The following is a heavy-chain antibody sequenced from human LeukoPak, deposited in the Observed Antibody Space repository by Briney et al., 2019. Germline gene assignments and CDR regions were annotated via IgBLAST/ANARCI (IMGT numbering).Heavy chain of an antibody. CDR1: GGTFSSYA. CDR2: IIPIFGTA. J-gene: IGHJ6*03. D-gene: IGHD3-10*01. Sequence: SVKVSCKASGGTFSSYAISWVRQAPRQGLEWMGGIIPIFGTANYAQKFQGRVTITADKSTSTAYMELSSLRSEDTAVYYCAWGRFGELLLGDYYYYYMDVWGKGTTVTVSS. V-gene: IGHV1-69*06. CDR3: AWGRFGELLLGDYYYYYMDV.